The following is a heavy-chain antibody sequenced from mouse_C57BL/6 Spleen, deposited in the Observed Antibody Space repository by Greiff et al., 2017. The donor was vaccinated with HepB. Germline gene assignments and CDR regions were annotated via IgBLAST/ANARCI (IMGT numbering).Heavy chain of an antibody. V-gene: IGHV1-26*01. J-gene: IGHJ2*01. CDR2: INPNNGGT. CDR3: ARRRYYFDY. CDR1: GYTFTDYY. Sequence: EVQLQQSGPELVKPGASVKISCKASGYTFTDYYMNWVKQSHGKSLEWIGDINPNNGGTSYNQKFKGKATLTVDKSSSTAYMELRSLTSEDSAVYYCARRRYYFDYWGQGTTLTFSS.